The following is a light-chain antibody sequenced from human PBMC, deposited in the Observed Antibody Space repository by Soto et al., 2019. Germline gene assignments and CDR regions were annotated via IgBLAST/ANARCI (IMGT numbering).Light chain of an antibody. Sequence: EVVVTQSPVTLALSPGERATLSCRTSQSVDIYVAWYQQKPGQAPRLLIYDASNRAPGIPARFSGSGSGTDVTLSISSLEPEDFLLYYCQQREYWIPLTFGGGTKVEIQ. J-gene: IGKJ4*01. V-gene: IGKV3-11*01. CDR2: DAS. CDR3: QQREYWIPLT. CDR1: QSVDIY.